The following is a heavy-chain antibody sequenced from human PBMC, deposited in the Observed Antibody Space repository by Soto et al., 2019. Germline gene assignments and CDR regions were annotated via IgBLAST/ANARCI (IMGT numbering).Heavy chain of an antibody. CDR3: ASKWLGNPLDV. CDR1: GGSISSSNW. V-gene: IGHV4-4*02. Sequence: QVQLQESGPGLVKPSGTLSLTCAVSGGSISSSNWWGWVRQPPGKGLEWIGEIYHSWSTNYNPSLKSRVNISVDTSKIQFSLKLSSVTAADTGVYYCASKWLGNPLDVWGQGTTVTVSS. D-gene: IGHD3-22*01. CDR2: IYHSWST. J-gene: IGHJ6*02.